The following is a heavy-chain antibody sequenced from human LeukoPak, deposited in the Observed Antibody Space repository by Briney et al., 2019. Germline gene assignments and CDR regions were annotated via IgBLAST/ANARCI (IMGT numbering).Heavy chain of an antibody. Sequence: GRSLRLSCAASGFTFSSYAMHWVRQAPGKALEGVADISYDGSNKYYADSVKGRFTISRDISKNTLYLQMNSLRADDTAVYYCARDGQLYYDYVWGSYLDYWGQGTLVTVPS. J-gene: IGHJ4*02. D-gene: IGHD3-16*02. CDR3: ARDGQLYYDYVWGSYLDY. CDR1: GFTFSSYA. CDR2: ISYDGSNK. V-gene: IGHV3-30-3*01.